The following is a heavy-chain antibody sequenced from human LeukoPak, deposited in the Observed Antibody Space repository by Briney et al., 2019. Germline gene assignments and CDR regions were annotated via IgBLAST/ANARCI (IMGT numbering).Heavy chain of an antibody. CDR3: ARKSGDLDY. V-gene: IGHV3-48*03. D-gene: IGHD3-10*01. Sequence: GGSLRLSCAASGFTFSNYETTWVRQAPGKGLEWVSYISSSASTIYYADSVGGRFTISRDNAKNSLYLQMNSLRAEDTAVYYCARKSGDLDYWGQGTLVTVSS. CDR1: GFTFSNYE. J-gene: IGHJ4*02. CDR2: ISSSASTI.